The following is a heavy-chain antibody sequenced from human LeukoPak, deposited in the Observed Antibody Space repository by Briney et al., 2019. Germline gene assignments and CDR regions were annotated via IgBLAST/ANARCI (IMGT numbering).Heavy chain of an antibody. V-gene: IGHV4-34*01. CDR2: INHSGST. CDR3: ARTQKPGIAAAGIIGRNYYYYGMDV. Sequence: SETLSLTCAVYGGSFSGYYWSWLRQPPGKGLEGIGEINHSGSTNYNPSLKSRVTISVVTSKNQFSLKLSSVTAADTAVYYCARTQKPGIAAAGIIGRNYYYYGMDVWGQGTTVTVSS. D-gene: IGHD6-13*01. CDR1: GGSFSGYY. J-gene: IGHJ6*02.